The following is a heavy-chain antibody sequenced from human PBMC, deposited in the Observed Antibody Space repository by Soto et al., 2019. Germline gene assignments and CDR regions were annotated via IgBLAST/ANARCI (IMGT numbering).Heavy chain of an antibody. D-gene: IGHD2-15*01. CDR2: VYTSGNA. CDR3: ARSPHGWSYFDY. Sequence: SETLSLTCSVSGGSISGYYWSWIRQPAGKGLEWIGRVYTSGNANYNPSLKSRVTMSVDTSKNQFSLKLSSVTAADTAVYYCARSPHGWSYFDYWGRGTLVTVSS. V-gene: IGHV4-4*07. CDR1: GGSISGYY. J-gene: IGHJ4*02.